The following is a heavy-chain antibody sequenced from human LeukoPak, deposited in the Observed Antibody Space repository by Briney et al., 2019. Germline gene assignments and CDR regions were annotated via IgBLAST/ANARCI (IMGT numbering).Heavy chain of an antibody. CDR1: GFTFSSYA. D-gene: IGHD2-2*01. CDR3: AKELYCSSTSCAQFDP. CDR2: ISSNGGST. Sequence: GGSLRLSCAASGFTFSSYAMHWVRQAPGKGLESVSAISSNGGSTYYANSVKGRFTISRDNSKNTLYLQMNSLRAEDTAIYYCAKELYCSSTSCAQFDPWGQGTLVTVSS. J-gene: IGHJ5*02. V-gene: IGHV3-64*01.